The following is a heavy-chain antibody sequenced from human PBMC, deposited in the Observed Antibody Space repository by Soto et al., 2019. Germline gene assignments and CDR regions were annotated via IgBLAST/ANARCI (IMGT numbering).Heavy chain of an antibody. V-gene: IGHV3-15*07. CDR3: QTYYYDSSGSFFRKNFDY. CDR2: LKSKTDGGTT. CDR1: GITFSNVW. D-gene: IGHD3-22*01. Sequence: GSLSRCWSASGITFSNVWVNWVRQAPGKGLEWGGRLKSKTDGGTTDYAAPVKGRFTISKDDSKNTLYLQMNSLKTADTAVYYCQTYYYDSSGSFFRKNFDYWGQGTLVTVSS. J-gene: IGHJ4*02.